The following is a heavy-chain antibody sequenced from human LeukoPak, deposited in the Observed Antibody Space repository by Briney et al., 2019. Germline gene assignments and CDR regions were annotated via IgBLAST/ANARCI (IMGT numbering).Heavy chain of an antibody. J-gene: IGHJ6*03. CDR2: MNPNSGNT. CDR1: GYTFTSYD. D-gene: IGHD2-15*01. Sequence: GASVKVSCKASGYTFTSYDINWVRQATGQGLEWMGWMNPNSGNTGYAQKFQGRVTMTSNPSISTAYMELSSLRSEDTAVYYCARTFVVVVAATPDYYYYYMDVWGKGTTVTISS. V-gene: IGHV1-8*01. CDR3: ARTFVVVVAATPDYYYYYMDV.